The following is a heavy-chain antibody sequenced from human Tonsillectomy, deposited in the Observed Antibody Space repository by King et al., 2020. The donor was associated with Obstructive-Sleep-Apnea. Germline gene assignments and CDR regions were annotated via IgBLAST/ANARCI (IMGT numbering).Heavy chain of an antibody. J-gene: IGHJ6*02. CDR1: GGTFSSYA. D-gene: IGHD2-2*01. Sequence: QLVQSGAEVKKPGSSVKVSCKASGGTFSSYAISWVRQAPGQGLEWMGGIIPILGIANYAQKFQGRVTITADKSTSTAYMELSSLRYEDTAVYYCPRGTGAMPQYYYYYGMDVWGQGTTVTVSS. V-gene: IGHV1-69*10. CDR2: IIPILGIA. CDR3: PRGTGAMPQYYYYYGMDV.